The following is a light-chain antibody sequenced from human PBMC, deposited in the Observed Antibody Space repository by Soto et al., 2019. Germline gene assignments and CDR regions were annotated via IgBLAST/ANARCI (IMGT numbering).Light chain of an antibody. CDR2: SAS. J-gene: IGKJ2*03. CDR3: QHGYVAPYS. Sequence: DIQMTQSPSAGASCIGDTVSITCRASQDINVYLNCYQQKPGEVPKLLIYSASTLHSGVPSRFTGSGSEADFTLTIRSLQPEDFATYYCQHGYVAPYSFGQGTKVDIK. V-gene: IGKV1-39*01. CDR1: QDINVY.